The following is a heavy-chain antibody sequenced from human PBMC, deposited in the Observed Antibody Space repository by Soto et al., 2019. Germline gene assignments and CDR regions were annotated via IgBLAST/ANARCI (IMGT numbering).Heavy chain of an antibody. CDR1: GYTFSSYG. J-gene: IGHJ6*02. CDR3: ARREYEGNYFYSYSMDI. Sequence: ASVKVSCKASGYTFSSYGIFWVRQAPGQGLEWMGWINPKNGETKYAQRLHGRVTMTTDTSTTTAYMELRSLRSDDMAVYYCARREYEGNYFYSYSMDIWCQGPTVTVSS. V-gene: IGHV1-18*03. CDR2: INPKNGET. D-gene: IGHD2-2*02.